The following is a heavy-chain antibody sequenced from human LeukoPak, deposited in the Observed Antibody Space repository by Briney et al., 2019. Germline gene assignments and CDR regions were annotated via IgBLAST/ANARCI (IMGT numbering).Heavy chain of an antibody. CDR2: ISAYNGNT. J-gene: IGHJ3*02. CDR3: AIHDPPVLRYFDWLPPGAFDI. CDR1: GYTFTSYG. V-gene: IGHV1-18*01. D-gene: IGHD3-9*01. Sequence: ASVKVSCKASGYTFTSYGISWVRQAPGQGLEWMGWISAYNGNTNYAQKLQGRVTMTTDTSTSTAYMELRSLRSDDTAVYYCAIHDPPVLRYFDWLPPGAFDIWGQGTMVTVSS.